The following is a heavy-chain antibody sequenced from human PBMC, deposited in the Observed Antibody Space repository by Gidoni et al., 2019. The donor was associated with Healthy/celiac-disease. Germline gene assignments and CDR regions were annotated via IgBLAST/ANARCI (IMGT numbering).Heavy chain of an antibody. D-gene: IGHD5-18*01. CDR3: ARDFGGYSYGLRYYYYYGMDV. V-gene: IGHV3-21*01. Sequence: EVQLVESGGGLVKPGGSLRLSCAASGFTFSSYRMNWVRQAPGKGLEWVSSISSSSSYIYDADSVKSRFTISRDNAKNSLYLQMNSLGAEDTAVYYCARDFGGYSYGLRYYYYYGMDVWGQGTTVTVSS. CDR1: GFTFSSYR. J-gene: IGHJ6*02. CDR2: ISSSSSYI.